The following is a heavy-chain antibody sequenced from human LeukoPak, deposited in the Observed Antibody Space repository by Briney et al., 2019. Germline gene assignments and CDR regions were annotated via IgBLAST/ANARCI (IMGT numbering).Heavy chain of an antibody. CDR3: AKPSSGPGGAFDY. V-gene: IGHV3-23*01. D-gene: IGHD3-22*01. Sequence: GRSLRVSCSASGFTFSSYGRSWVGQAPGMGLEWVSAISGSGGSTYYADSVKGRFTISRDNSKNTLYLQMNSLRAEDTAVYHCAKPSSGPGGAFDYWGQGTLVTVSS. CDR2: ISGSGGST. CDR1: GFTFSSYG. J-gene: IGHJ4*02.